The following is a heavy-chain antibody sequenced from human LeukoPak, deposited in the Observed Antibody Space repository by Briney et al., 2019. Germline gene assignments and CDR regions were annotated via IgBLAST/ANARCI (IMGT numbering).Heavy chain of an antibody. J-gene: IGHJ6*02. CDR2: ISDSGST. Sequence: SETLSLTCTVSGGSINSYNYFWVRIRQPPGKGLEWIGSISDSGSTYYNSALKSRVSISVDTSRNQFSLKLTSVTAADTAAFYCATGTSDFGYFYGVDVWGQGTTVTVSS. V-gene: IGHV4-39*07. D-gene: IGHD4-17*01. CDR3: ATGTSDFGYFYGVDV. CDR1: GGSINSYNYF.